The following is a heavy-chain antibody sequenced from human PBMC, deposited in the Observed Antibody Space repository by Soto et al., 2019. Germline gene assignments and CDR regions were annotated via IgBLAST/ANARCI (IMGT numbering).Heavy chain of an antibody. J-gene: IGHJ6*02. CDR3: ARYVRTYSHVVYV. V-gene: IGHV1-2*02. D-gene: IGHD2-21*01. Sequence: SSVKVSCTASGYPFTGPYIYWVRQAPGQGLEWMGWINPSSGGTEFAEKFQGRVTVTRDTSIRTVFLELNSLTSDDTGVYFCARYVRTYSHVVYVCAQGSAVTGSS. CDR2: INPSSGGT. CDR1: GYPFTGPY.